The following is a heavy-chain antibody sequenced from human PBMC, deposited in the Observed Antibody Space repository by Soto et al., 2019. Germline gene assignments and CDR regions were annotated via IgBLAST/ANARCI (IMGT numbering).Heavy chain of an antibody. CDR3: ARDRNYFDSSGYHGY. D-gene: IGHD3-22*01. CDR1: GFTFSSYS. V-gene: IGHV3-21*01. Sequence: EVQLVESGGGLVKPGGSLRLSCAASGFTFSSYSMNWVRQAPGKGLEWVSSISSSSSYIYYADSVKGRFTISRDNAKNSLYQQMNSLRAEDTAVYYCARDRNYFDSSGYHGYWGQGTLVTVSS. CDR2: ISSSSSYI. J-gene: IGHJ4*02.